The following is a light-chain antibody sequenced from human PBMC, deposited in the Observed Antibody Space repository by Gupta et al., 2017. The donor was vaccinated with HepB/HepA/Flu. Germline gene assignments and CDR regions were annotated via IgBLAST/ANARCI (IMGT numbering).Light chain of an antibody. V-gene: IGLV1-47*02. J-gene: IGLJ1*01. CDR2: NDD. CDR1: SSNVGRDN. CDR3: AAWDNSLSAYV. Sequence: QPVLTQPPSVSGTPGQRVAISCSGSSSNVGRDNVYWYRQLPGTAPKLLIYNDDRRPSGVPDRFSGSKSGTSASLAISGLRSEDEADYYCAAWDNSLSAYVFGTGTWVTVL.